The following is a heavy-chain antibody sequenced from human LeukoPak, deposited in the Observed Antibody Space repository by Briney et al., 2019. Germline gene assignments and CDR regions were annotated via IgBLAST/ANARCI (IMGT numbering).Heavy chain of an antibody. D-gene: IGHD3-22*01. V-gene: IGHV3-21*01. CDR2: ISSSSSYI. CDR1: GFTFSSYA. J-gene: IGHJ4*02. CDR3: ARDADTYYYDSSGYYYGY. Sequence: GGSLRLSCAASGFTFSSYAMSWVRQAPGKGLEWVSSISSSSSYIYYADSVKGRFTISRDNAKNSLYLQMNSLRAEDTAVYYCARDADTYYYDSSGYYYGYWGQGTLVTVSS.